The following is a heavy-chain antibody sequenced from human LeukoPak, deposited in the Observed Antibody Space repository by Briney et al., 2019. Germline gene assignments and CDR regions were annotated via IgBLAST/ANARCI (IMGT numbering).Heavy chain of an antibody. V-gene: IGHV1-18*01. Sequence: ASVTVSCKASGYTFTSYGISWVRQAPGQGLEWMGWIISYNANTNYAQKLQGRVTMTTDTSTSTAYMELRSLRSDDTAVYYCATDVAYGDYVAYFDNWGQGTLVTVSS. CDR1: GYTFTSYG. D-gene: IGHD4-17*01. CDR3: ATDVAYGDYVAYFDN. CDR2: IISYNANT. J-gene: IGHJ4*02.